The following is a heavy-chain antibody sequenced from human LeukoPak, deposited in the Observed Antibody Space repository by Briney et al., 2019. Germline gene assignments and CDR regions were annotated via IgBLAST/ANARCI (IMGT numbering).Heavy chain of an antibody. J-gene: IGHJ5*02. D-gene: IGHD3-10*01. CDR2: IYHSGST. V-gene: IGHV4-38-2*01. Sequence: PSDTVSLTCDVSGYSISSGYYWGWIRQPPGRGQEWVGSIYHSGSTYYNPSLKSRVTISVDTSKNHFSLKLSPVTAADTAVYYCERGAGRTMVRGVSIRGDWFDPWGQGTLVTVSS. CDR3: ERGAGRTMVRGVSIRGDWFDP. CDR1: GYSISSGYY.